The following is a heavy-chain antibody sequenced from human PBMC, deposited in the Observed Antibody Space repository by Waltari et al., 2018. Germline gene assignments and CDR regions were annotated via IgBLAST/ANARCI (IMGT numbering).Heavy chain of an antibody. J-gene: IGHJ4*02. Sequence: EVQLVESGGGLAQPGGSLTLSCVASGFTFSTYSMNWVRQTPGKGLERIVYVSYDARTIDYADSGRGRFTISRDNAKNSLYLQMNSLGAEDTAVYYCARDRGFGELTNDYWGQGTLVIVSS. D-gene: IGHD3-10*01. CDR1: GFTFSTYS. CDR2: VSYDARTI. CDR3: ARDRGFGELTNDY. V-gene: IGHV3-48*01.